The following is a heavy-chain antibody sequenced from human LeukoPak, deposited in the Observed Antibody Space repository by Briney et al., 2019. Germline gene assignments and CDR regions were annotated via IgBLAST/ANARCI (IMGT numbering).Heavy chain of an antibody. CDR1: GGSISSSSYY. D-gene: IGHD4-17*01. J-gene: IGHJ4*02. CDR3: ARVGITTVTNYFDY. Sequence: SQTLSLTCTVSGGSISSSSYYWGWIRQPPGKGLEWIGSIYYSGSTYYNPSLKSRVTISVDTSKNQFSLKLSSVTAADTAVYYCARVGITTVTNYFDYWGQGTLVTVSS. CDR2: IYYSGST. V-gene: IGHV4-39*07.